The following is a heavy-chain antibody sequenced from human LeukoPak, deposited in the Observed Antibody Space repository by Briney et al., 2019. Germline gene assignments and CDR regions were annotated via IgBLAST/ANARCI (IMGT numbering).Heavy chain of an antibody. J-gene: IGHJ4*02. CDR3: ARGPLSSIAARPIFDY. V-gene: IGHV4-61*02. Sequence: SETLSLTCTVSGGSISSGSYYWTWIRQPAGKGLEWVGRVYTSGGTNYNPSLKSRVTTSLDTSKNQFSLNLSSVTAADTAVYYCARGPLSSIAARPIFDYWGQGTLVTVSS. CDR2: VYTSGGT. D-gene: IGHD6-6*01. CDR1: GGSISSGSYY.